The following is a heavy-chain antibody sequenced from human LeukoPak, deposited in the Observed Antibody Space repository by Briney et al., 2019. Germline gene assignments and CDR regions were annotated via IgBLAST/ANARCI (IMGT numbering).Heavy chain of an antibody. CDR2: INPNSGGT. J-gene: IGHJ4*02. V-gene: IGHV1-2*02. CDR3: ARDVPNCSSTGCPIDY. Sequence: ASVKVSCKASGYTFTGYYMHWVRQAPGQGLEWMGWINPNSGGTNYAQKFQGRVTMTRDTSISTAYMELSRLRSDDTAVYYCARDVPNCSSTGCPIDYWGQGTLVTVSS. CDR1: GYTFTGYY. D-gene: IGHD2-2*01.